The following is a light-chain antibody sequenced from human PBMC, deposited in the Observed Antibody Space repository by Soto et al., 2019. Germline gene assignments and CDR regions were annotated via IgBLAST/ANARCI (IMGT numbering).Light chain of an antibody. V-gene: IGKV1-39*01. CDR2: AAS. Sequence: DIQMTQSPSSLSESVGDRVTITCRASQSISRSLTWYQQQQGKAPNLLIYAASSLQSGVPSRFSGSGSGTDFDLTIISLQPEDLATYDCQQSTHFPLTFDGGTKVEIK. CDR3: QQSTHFPLT. J-gene: IGKJ4*01. CDR1: QSISRS.